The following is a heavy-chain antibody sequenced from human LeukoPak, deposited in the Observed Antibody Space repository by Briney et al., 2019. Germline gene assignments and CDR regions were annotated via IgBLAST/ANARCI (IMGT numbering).Heavy chain of an antibody. CDR1: GFTFSSYA. D-gene: IGHD3-16*01. CDR3: ARDNLVGGAMEDAYYFDY. CDR2: ISYDGSNK. V-gene: IGHV3-30*04. J-gene: IGHJ4*02. Sequence: TGGSLRLSCAASGFTFSSYAMHWVRQAPGKGLEWVAVISYDGSNKYYADSVKGRFTISRDNSKNTLYLQMNSLRAEDTAVYYCARDNLVGGAMEDAYYFDYWGQGTLVTVSS.